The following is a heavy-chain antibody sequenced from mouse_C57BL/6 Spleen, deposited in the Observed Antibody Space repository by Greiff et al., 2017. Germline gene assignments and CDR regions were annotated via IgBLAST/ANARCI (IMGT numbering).Heavy chain of an antibody. D-gene: IGHD5-1*01. CDR1: GFTFSSYT. CDR3: ARREGLPWYFDV. J-gene: IGHJ1*03. V-gene: IGHV5-9*01. Sequence: EVMLVESGGGLVKPGGSLKLSCAASGFTFSSYTMSWVRQTPEKRLEWVATISGGGGNTYYPDSVKGRFTISRDNAKNTLYLQMSSLRSEDTAVYYCARREGLPWYFDVWGTGTTVTVSS. CDR2: ISGGGGNT.